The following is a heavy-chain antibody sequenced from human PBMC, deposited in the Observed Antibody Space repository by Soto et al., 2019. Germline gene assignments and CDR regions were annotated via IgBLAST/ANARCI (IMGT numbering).Heavy chain of an antibody. CDR3: ARGYFDY. J-gene: IGHJ4*02. CDR2: ISGYNGNT. CDR1: GYTFTSYG. Sequence: QVQLVQSGAEVKKPGASVKVSCKTSGYTFTSYGVSWVRQAPGQGLEWVGWISGYNGNTNYAPKPQGRVTMTTDTSTATAYMELRGLRCVDTAIYYCARGYFDYWGQGTLVTVSS. V-gene: IGHV1-18*04.